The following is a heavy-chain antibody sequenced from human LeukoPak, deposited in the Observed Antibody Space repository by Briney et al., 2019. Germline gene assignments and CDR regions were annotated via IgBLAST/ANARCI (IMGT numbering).Heavy chain of an antibody. V-gene: IGHV3-23*01. CDR3: AKGDYGDYVFYYYYGMDV. CDR2: ISGSGGST. J-gene: IGHJ6*02. CDR1: GFTFSIYA. Sequence: PGGSLRLSCAASGFTFSIYAMSWVRQAPGKGLEWVSAISGSGGSTYYADSVKGRFTISRDNSKNTLYLQMNSLRAEDTAVYYCAKGDYGDYVFYYYYGMDVWGQGTTVTVSS. D-gene: IGHD4-17*01.